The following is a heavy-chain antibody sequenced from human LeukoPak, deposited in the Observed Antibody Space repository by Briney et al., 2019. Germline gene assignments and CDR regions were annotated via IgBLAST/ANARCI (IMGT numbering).Heavy chain of an antibody. D-gene: IGHD6-13*01. J-gene: IGHJ6*03. CDR3: ARVPCAGTPRTRDYYYMDV. CDR1: GGTFSSYA. Sequence: GASVKVSCKASGGTFSSYAISWVRQAPGQGLEWMGGIIPIFGTANYAQKFQGRVTITTDESTSTAYMELSSLRSEDTAVYYCARVPCAGTPRTRDYYYMDVWGEGPTVTVSS. CDR2: IIPIFGTA. V-gene: IGHV1-69*05.